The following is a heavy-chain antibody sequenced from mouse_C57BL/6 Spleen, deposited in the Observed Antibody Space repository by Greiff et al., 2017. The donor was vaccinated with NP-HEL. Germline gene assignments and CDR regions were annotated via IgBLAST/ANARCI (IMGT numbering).Heavy chain of an antibody. J-gene: IGHJ4*01. V-gene: IGHV1-74*01. CDR2: IHPSDSDT. CDR3: AMHAMDY. Sequence: VKLQQPGAELVKPGASVKVSCKASGYTFTSYWMHWVKQRPGQGLEWIGRIHPSDSDTNYNQKFKGKATLTVDKSSSTAYMQLISLTSEDSAVYYCAMHAMDYWGQGTSVTVSS. CDR1: GYTFTSYW.